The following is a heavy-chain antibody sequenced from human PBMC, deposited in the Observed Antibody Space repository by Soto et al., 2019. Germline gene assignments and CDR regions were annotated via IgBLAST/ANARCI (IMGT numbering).Heavy chain of an antibody. CDR1: GFTVSSNY. J-gene: IGHJ5*02. V-gene: IGHV3-66*01. D-gene: IGHD2-2*01. CDR2: IYSGGST. Sequence: EVQLVESGGGLVQPGGSLRLSCAASGFTVSSNYMSWVRQAPGKGLEWVSVIYSGGSTYYADSVKGRFTISRDNSKPTLYLQMNSLRAEDTAVYYCARNVVPAASGWFDPWGQGTLVTVSS. CDR3: ARNVVPAASGWFDP.